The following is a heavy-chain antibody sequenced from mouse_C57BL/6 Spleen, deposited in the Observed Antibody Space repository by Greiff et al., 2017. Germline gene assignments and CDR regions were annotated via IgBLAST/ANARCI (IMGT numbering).Heavy chain of an antibody. V-gene: IGHV5-2*01. CDR2: INSDGGST. J-gene: IGHJ3*01. Sequence: EVQGVESGGGLVQPGESLKLSCESNEYEFPSHDMPWVRKTPEKRLELVAAINSDGGSTYYPDTMERRFIISRDNTKKTLYLQRGSLRSEDTALYYCARSGVPPFAYWGQGTLVTVSA. CDR1: EYEFPSHD. CDR3: ARSGVPPFAY.